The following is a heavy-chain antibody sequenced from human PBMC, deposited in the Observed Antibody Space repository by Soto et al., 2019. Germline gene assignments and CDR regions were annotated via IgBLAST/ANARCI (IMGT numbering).Heavy chain of an antibody. D-gene: IGHD5-12*01. CDR1: GGSFSGYS. Sequence: SETLSLTCAVYGGSFSGYSWNWIRQPPGKGLEWIGEINHSGSTNYNPSLKSRVTISLDTSKNQFSLRLTSMTAADTAVYFCARAPQIVAMGRPFDYWGQGILVTVSS. V-gene: IGHV4-34*01. CDR3: ARAPQIVAMGRPFDY. J-gene: IGHJ4*02. CDR2: INHSGST.